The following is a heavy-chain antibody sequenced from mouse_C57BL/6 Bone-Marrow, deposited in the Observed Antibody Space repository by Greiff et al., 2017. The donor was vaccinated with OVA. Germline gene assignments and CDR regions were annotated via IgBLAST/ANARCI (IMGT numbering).Heavy chain of an antibody. J-gene: IGHJ2*01. CDR2: IDPSDSYT. D-gene: IGHD1-1*01. V-gene: IGHV1-50*01. Sequence: QVQLQQPGAELVKPGASVKLSCKASGYTFTSYWMQWVKQRPGQGLEWIGEIDPSDSYTNYNQKFKGKATLTVDTSSSTAYMQLSSLTSEDSAVYYCGAVYYCASVYYWGQGTTLTVSS. CDR3: GAVYYCASVYY. CDR1: GYTFTSYW.